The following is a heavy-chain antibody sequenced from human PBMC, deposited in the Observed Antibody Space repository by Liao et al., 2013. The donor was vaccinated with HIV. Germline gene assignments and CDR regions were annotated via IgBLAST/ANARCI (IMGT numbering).Heavy chain of an antibody. V-gene: IGHV4-34*02. J-gene: IGHJ4*02. Sequence: QVQLQQWGAGLLKPSETLSLTCAVYGGSFSGYYWSWVRQPPGKGLEWIGEINQSGSTNYNPSLKSRVTISVDTSKNQFSLKLSSVTAADTAVYYCARVGGSGSYDKRPLDYWGQGTLVTVSS. CDR1: GGSFSGYY. CDR2: INQSGST. CDR3: ARVGGSGSYDKRPLDY. D-gene: IGHD3-10*01.